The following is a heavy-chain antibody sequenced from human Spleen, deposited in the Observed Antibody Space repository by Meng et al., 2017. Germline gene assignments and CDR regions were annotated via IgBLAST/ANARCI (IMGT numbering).Heavy chain of an antibody. CDR3: ARDPAAKSIAAAGLDY. CDR2: INPSGGST. CDR1: GYTFTSYY. V-gene: IGHV1-46*01. D-gene: IGHD6-13*01. Sequence: ASVKVSCKASGYTFTSYYMYWVRQAPGQGLEWMGRINPSGGSTSYAQKLQGRVTMTRDTSTSTVYMELRSLRSDDTAVYYCARDPAAKSIAAAGLDYWGQGTLVTVSS. J-gene: IGHJ4*02.